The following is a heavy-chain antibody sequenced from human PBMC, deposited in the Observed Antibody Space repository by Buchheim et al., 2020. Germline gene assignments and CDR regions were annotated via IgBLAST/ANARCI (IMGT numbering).Heavy chain of an antibody. J-gene: IGHJ4*02. V-gene: IGHV1-8*01. CDR1: GYIFTSYD. D-gene: IGHD5-18*01. Sequence: QVQLVQSGAEVKKPGASVKVSCKASGYIFTSYDINWVRQATGQGPEWMGWMNPNCGNTGYARKFQGRVTMTRNASISTAYMELSSLRSEDTAVYYCARGGGYSYGRAWPFDYWGQGTL. CDR3: ARGGGYSYGRAWPFDY. CDR2: MNPNCGNT.